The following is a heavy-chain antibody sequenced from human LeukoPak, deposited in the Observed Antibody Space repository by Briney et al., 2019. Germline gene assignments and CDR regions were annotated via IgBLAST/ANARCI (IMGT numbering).Heavy chain of an antibody. Sequence: SETLSLTCTVSGGSISSSSYYWSWIRQPPGKGLEWVGYIYYTGNTNNNPSLKSRVTISMDTSKNQFSLKLSSVTAADTAVYYCARSGSGWNFDSWGQGTLVTVSS. CDR1: GGSISSSSYY. CDR2: IYYTGNT. V-gene: IGHV4-61*05. CDR3: ARSGSGWNFDS. D-gene: IGHD6-19*01. J-gene: IGHJ4*02.